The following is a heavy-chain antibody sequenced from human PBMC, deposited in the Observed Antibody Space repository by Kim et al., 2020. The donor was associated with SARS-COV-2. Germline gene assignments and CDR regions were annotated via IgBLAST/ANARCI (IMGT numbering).Heavy chain of an antibody. CDR2: IYSDGST. J-gene: IGHJ5*02. CDR1: GLIVRGNY. D-gene: IGHD1-26*01. V-gene: IGHV3-66*01. CDR3: ARVYFINWFDP. Sequence: GGSLRLSCAASGLIVRGNYMSWVRQDPGKGLEWGSVIYSDGSTSYIDSVKGRFTVSRDNSKNTLYLQMNSLRVEDTAVYYCARVYFINWFDPWGQGTLVTVSA.